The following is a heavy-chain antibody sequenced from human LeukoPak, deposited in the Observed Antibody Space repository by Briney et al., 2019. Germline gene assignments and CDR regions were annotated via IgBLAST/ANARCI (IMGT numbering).Heavy chain of an antibody. Sequence: ASVKVSCKASGYTFTSYGISWVRQAPGQGLEWMGWINPNSGDTNYAQNFRDRVTMTRDTSTSTVYMELSSLRSEDTAVYYCARAGEIILAPTRGYYYYYMDVWGKGTTVTVSS. CDR1: GYTFTSYG. CDR3: ARAGEIILAPTRGYYYYYMDV. J-gene: IGHJ6*03. D-gene: IGHD2-21*01. CDR2: INPNSGDT. V-gene: IGHV1-18*01.